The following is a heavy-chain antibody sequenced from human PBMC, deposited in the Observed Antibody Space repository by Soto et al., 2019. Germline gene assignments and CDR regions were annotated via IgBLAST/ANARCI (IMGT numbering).Heavy chain of an antibody. CDR3: ARAVAVTADFDN. Sequence: QVQLVQSGAEEKKPGASVKVSCKASGYTFTGYAMHWVRQAPGQRLEWMGWINAGNGNTKYSQKFQGRVTITRDTCTGTAYMELSSLRSEDTAVYYFARAVAVTADFDNWGQGTRVTVSS. CDR2: INAGNGNT. J-gene: IGHJ4*02. CDR1: GYTFTGYA. D-gene: IGHD4-4*01. V-gene: IGHV1-3*05.